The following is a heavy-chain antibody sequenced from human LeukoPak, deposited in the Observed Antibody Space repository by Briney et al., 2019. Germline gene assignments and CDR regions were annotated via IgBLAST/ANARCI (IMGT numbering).Heavy chain of an antibody. V-gene: IGHV3-7*01. CDR2: IKQDGSEK. CDR3: ARDAVTMVRGVIGY. CDR1: GFTFSSYW. J-gene: IGHJ4*02. D-gene: IGHD3-10*01. Sequence: GGSLRLSCAASGFTFSSYWMSWVRQAPGKGLEWVANIKQDGSEKYYVDSVKGRFTISRDNAKNSLCLQMNSLRAEDTAVYYCARDAVTMVRGVIGYWGQGTLVTVSS.